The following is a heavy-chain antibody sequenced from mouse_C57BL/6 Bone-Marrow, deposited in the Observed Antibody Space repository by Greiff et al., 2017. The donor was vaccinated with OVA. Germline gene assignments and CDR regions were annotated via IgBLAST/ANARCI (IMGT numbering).Heavy chain of an antibody. CDR1: GYTFTSYT. Sequence: VQLQQSGAELARPGASVKMSCKASGYTFTSYTMHWVKQRTGQGLEWIGYINPSSGYTKYNQKFKDKATLTADKSSSTAYMQLSSLTSEDSAVYYCAQSLYYGSSPFAYWGQGTLVTVSA. CDR2: INPSSGYT. D-gene: IGHD1-1*01. CDR3: AQSLYYGSSPFAY. J-gene: IGHJ3*01. V-gene: IGHV1-4*01.